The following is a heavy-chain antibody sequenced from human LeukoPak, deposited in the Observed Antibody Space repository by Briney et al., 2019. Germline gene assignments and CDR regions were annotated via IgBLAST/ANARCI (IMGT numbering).Heavy chain of an antibody. Sequence: GGYLRLSCAASGFTFSSYSMNWVRQAPGKGLEWVSAISATGGSTYYADSVKGRFTISRDNSKDTLFLQMNSLRAEDTAVYYYAKRVAASSGANDYWGQGTLVTVSS. CDR1: GFTFSSYS. D-gene: IGHD5-18*01. CDR3: AKRVAASSGANDY. V-gene: IGHV3-23*01. J-gene: IGHJ4*02. CDR2: ISATGGST.